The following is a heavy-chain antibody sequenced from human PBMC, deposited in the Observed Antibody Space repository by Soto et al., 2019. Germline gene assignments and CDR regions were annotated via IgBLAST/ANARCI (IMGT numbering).Heavy chain of an antibody. Sequence: QITLKESGPTLVKPTQTLTLTCTFSGFSPSTSGVGVGWIRQPPGKALEWLALIYWDDDKRYSPSLKSRLTITKDTSKNQVVLTMTNMDPVDSATYYCAHSPGTILYDAFDIWGQGTMVTVSS. CDR3: AHSPGTILYDAFDI. V-gene: IGHV2-5*02. D-gene: IGHD2-2*01. CDR2: IYWDDDK. J-gene: IGHJ3*02. CDR1: GFSPSTSGVG.